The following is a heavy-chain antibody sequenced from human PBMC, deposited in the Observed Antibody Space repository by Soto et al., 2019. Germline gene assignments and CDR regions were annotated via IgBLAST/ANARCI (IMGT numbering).Heavy chain of an antibody. CDR1: GFTFSSYA. Sequence: GGSLRLSCAASGFTFSSYAMSWVRQAPGKGLEWVSAISGSGGSTYYADSVKGRFTISRDNSKNTLYLQMNSLRAEDTAVYYCAKDRRYLFGLLWFEESKGKDVWSQRTTVTVSS. J-gene: IGHJ6*02. V-gene: IGHV3-23*01. CDR3: AKDRRYLFGLLWFEESKGKDV. CDR2: ISGSGGST. D-gene: IGHD3-10*01.